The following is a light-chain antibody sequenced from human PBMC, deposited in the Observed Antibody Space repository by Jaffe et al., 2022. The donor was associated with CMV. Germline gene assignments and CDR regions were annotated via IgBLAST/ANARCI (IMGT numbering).Light chain of an antibody. Sequence: QSVLTQPPSASGTPGQRVTISCSGSSSNIGGNPVNWYQHLPGTAPKLLIYSNNQRPSGVPDRFSGSKSGTSASLAISGLQSEDEADYYCAAWDDGLNNWLFGGGTKLTVL. CDR3: AAWDDGLNNWL. V-gene: IGLV1-44*01. CDR2: SNN. J-gene: IGLJ3*02. CDR1: SSNIGGNP.